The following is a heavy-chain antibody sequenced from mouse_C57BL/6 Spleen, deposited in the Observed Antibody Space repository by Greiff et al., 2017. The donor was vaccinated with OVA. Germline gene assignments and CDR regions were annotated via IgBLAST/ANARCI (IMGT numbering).Heavy chain of an antibody. V-gene: IGHV1-54*01. CDR1: GYAFTNYL. CDR2: INPGSGGT. D-gene: IGHD1-1*01. J-gene: IGHJ4*01. Sequence: QVQLQQSGAELVRPGTSVKVSCKASGYAFTNYLIEWVKQRPGQGLEWIGVINPGSGGTNYNEKFKGKATLTADKSSSTAYMQLSSLTSEDSAVYFCARGGSSHYAMDYWGQGTSVTVSS. CDR3: ARGGSSHYAMDY.